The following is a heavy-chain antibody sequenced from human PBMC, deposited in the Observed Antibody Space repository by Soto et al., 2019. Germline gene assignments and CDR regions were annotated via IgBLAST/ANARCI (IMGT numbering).Heavy chain of an antibody. CDR1: GFSFSSYE. D-gene: IGHD4-17*01. V-gene: IGHV3-48*03. J-gene: IGHJ4*02. CDR2: ITSSGDTI. Sequence: GSLRLSCVASGFSFSSYEMNWVRQAPGQGLEWISYITSSGDTIYYADSVKGRFTTSRDNAKNSLYLQMNSLRAEDTAVYYCAKNLFPYGDYNRPFDYWGQGTLVTVSS. CDR3: AKNLFPYGDYNRPFDY.